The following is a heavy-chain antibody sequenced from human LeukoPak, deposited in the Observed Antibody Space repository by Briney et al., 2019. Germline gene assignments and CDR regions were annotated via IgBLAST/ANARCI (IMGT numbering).Heavy chain of an antibody. CDR2: IYSGGST. CDR1: GITVSSNY. J-gene: IGHJ6*02. CDR3: ARDRGGSGPPDFVFYGLDV. D-gene: IGHD2-15*01. Sequence: PGGSLRLSCAASGITVSSNYMNWVRQAPGKGLEWVSVIYSGGSTYYADSVKGRFTISRDNSKNTLYLQMNSLRAEDTAVYYCARDRGGSGPPDFVFYGLDVWGQGTTVTVSS. V-gene: IGHV3-66*01.